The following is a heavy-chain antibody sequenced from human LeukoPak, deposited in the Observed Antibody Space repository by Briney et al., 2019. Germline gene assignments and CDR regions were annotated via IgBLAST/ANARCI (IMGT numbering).Heavy chain of an antibody. CDR2: ISAYNGNT. V-gene: IGHV1-18*01. Sequence: ASVKVCCNASGYTFTSYGFNWVRQAPGQGLEWMGWISAYNGNTNYARKLQGRVTMTTDTSTSTASMELRSLRSDDTAVYYCARDVDYYDSSGYYLFNWFDPWGQGALVTVSS. CDR3: ARDVDYYDSSGYYLFNWFDP. CDR1: GYTFTSYG. J-gene: IGHJ5*02. D-gene: IGHD3-22*01.